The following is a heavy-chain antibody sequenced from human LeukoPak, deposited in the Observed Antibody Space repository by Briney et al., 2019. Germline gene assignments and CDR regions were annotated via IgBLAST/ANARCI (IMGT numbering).Heavy chain of an antibody. Sequence: ASVKVSCKASGYTFTSYYMHWVRQAPGQGLEWMGIINPSGGSTSYDQKFQGRGTLTRDTSTRTVYMELSSLRSADTAVYYCASGSYREIDFWGQGTLVTVSS. J-gene: IGHJ4*02. V-gene: IGHV1-46*01. D-gene: IGHD1-26*01. CDR1: GYTFTSYY. CDR3: ASGSYREIDF. CDR2: INPSGGST.